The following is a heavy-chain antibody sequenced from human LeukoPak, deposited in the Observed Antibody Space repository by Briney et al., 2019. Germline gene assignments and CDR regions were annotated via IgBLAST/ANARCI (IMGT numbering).Heavy chain of an antibody. J-gene: IGHJ4*02. CDR1: GFTFSTSA. CDR2: ISSSSSYI. CDR3: ARDRAKVIATLME. Sequence: GGSLRLSCAASGFTFSTSAMNWVRQAPGKGLEWVSSISSSSSYIYYADSVKGRFTISRDNAKNSLYLQMNSLRAEDTAVYYCARDRAKVIATLMEWGQGTLVTVSS. D-gene: IGHD2-21*01. V-gene: IGHV3-21*01.